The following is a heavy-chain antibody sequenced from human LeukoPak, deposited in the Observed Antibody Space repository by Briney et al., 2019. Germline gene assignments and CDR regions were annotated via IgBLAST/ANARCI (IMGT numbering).Heavy chain of an antibody. CDR1: GYTFTSYG. V-gene: IGHV1-18*01. CDR2: ISGYNGNT. Sequence: GASVKVSCKASGYTFTSYGISWVRQAPGQGLEWMGWISGYNGNTKYAQNLQGRVTMTTDTSTSTAYMELSSDDTAVYYCARAYGNSGHYIRRFDPWGQGTLVTVSS. CDR3: ARAYGNSGHYIRRFDP. J-gene: IGHJ5*02. D-gene: IGHD3-22*01.